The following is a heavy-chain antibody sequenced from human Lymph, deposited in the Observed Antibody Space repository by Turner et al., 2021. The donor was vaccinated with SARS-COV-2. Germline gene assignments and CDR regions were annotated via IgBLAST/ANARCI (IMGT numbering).Heavy chain of an antibody. CDR3: ARVIPAGWYYFDY. D-gene: IGHD2-2*01. J-gene: IGHJ4*02. Sequence: QVQLQESGPGLVKPSETLSLTCTVSGGSISSYYWSWIRQPPGKGLEWIGYIFYSGSTIYNPSLKSRVTISVDTSKNRFSLKLSSVTAADTAVYYCARVIPAGWYYFDYWGQGTLVTVSS. V-gene: IGHV4-59*01. CDR1: GGSISSYY. CDR2: IFYSGST.